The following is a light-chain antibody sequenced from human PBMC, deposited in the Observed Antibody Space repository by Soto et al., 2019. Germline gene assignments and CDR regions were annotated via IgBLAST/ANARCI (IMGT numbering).Light chain of an antibody. Sequence: QSVLTQPPSASVTPGQWVTISCSGSSSNIGNNYVFWYQQFPGMAPKLLIYRNNQRPSGVPDRFSGSKSGTSASLAIAGLRSEDEATYYCAAWDDTLDAQVFGGGTKLTVL. J-gene: IGLJ3*02. V-gene: IGLV1-47*01. CDR1: SSNIGNNY. CDR3: AAWDDTLDAQV. CDR2: RNN.